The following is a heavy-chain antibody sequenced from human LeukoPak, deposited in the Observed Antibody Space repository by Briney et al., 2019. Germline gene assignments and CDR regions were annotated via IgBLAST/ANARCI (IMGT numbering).Heavy chain of an antibody. J-gene: IGHJ4*02. CDR3: AKDRSTVPTSYFDY. D-gene: IGHD4-17*01. V-gene: IGHV3-23*01. CDR2: ISGSGGST. CDR1: GFTFSNSA. Sequence: PGGSLRLSCAASGFTFSNSAMSWVRQAPGKGLEWVSAISGSGGSTYYADSVKGRFTISRDNSKNALYLQMSTLGAEDTAVYYCAKDRSTVPTSYFDYWGQGTLVTVSS.